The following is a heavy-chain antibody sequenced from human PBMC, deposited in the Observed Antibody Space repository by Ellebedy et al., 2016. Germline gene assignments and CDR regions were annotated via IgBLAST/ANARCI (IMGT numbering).Heavy chain of an antibody. CDR3: ARVPGIAVADVLYYFDY. D-gene: IGHD6-19*01. Sequence: GGSLRLXXAASGFTFSSYAMHWVRQAPGKGLEWVAVISYDGSNKYYADSVKGRFTISRDNSKNTLYLQMNSLRAEDTAVYYCARVPGIAVADVLYYFDYWGQGTLVTVSS. CDR1: GFTFSSYA. V-gene: IGHV3-30-3*01. J-gene: IGHJ4*02. CDR2: ISYDGSNK.